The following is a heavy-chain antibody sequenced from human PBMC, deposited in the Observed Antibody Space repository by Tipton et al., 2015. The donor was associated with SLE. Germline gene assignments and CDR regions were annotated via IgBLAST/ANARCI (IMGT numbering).Heavy chain of an antibody. V-gene: IGHV1-46*01. CDR3: GRDGENSSSWYIDS. CDR1: GYAFTRHY. D-gene: IGHD3-22*01. CDR2: INPSNGDA. Sequence: QVQLVQSGAEVKKPGASLKVSCKASGYAFTRHYIHWVRQAPGQGLEWMGMINPSNGDATYPQKFQGRVSLTRDTSTNTVYMELSSLGFEDTVVFYCGRDGENSSSWYIDSWGQGTPVIVSS. J-gene: IGHJ4*02.